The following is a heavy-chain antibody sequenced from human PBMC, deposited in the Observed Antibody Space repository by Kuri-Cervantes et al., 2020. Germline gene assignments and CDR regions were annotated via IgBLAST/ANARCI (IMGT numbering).Heavy chain of an antibody. CDR1: QFTFSEHW. Sequence: GESLKISCAASQFTFSEHWISWVRQAPGKGLEYVSAISSNGGSTYYANSVKGRFTISRDNSKNTLYLQMGSLRAEDMAVYYCARGISTYYYDSSGYSTTYYFDYWGQGTLVTVSS. CDR2: ISSNGGST. V-gene: IGHV3-64*01. CDR3: ARGISTYYYDSSGYSTTYYFDY. D-gene: IGHD3-22*01. J-gene: IGHJ4*02.